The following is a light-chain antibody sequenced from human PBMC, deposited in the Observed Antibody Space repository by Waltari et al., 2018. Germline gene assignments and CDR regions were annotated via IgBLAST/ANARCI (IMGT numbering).Light chain of an antibody. CDR3: QQYGSSLWT. J-gene: IGKJ1*01. CDR2: GAS. CDR1: QSVSSSY. Sequence: EIVLTQSPGTLSLSPGERVTLSCRASQSVSSSYLAWYQQKPGQAPRLLIYGASSRATGIPDRFSGSGSETDFTLTISRLEPEDFAVYYCQQYGSSLWTFGQGTKVEIK. V-gene: IGKV3-20*01.